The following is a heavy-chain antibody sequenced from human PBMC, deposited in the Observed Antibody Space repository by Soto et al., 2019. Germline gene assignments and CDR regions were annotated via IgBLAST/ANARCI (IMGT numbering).Heavy chain of an antibody. V-gene: IGHV3-33*01. CDR3: ARDRGYSGDDSPRYYYGMDV. D-gene: IGHD5-12*01. J-gene: IGHJ6*02. CDR2: IWYDGSNK. CDR1: GFTFSSYG. Sequence: QVQLVESGGGVVQPGRSLRLSCAASGFTFSSYGMHWVRQAPCKWLEWVAVIWYDGSNKWYADSVKGRFTISRDNSKNTLHLQMNSLRAEDTAVYSCARDRGYSGDDSPRYYYGMDVWGQGTTVTVSS.